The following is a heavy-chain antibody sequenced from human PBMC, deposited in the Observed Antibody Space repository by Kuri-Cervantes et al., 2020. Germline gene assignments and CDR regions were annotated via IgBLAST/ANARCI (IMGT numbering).Heavy chain of an antibody. V-gene: IGHV3-43D*03. CDR2: ISWDGGST. D-gene: IGHD6-13*01. CDR1: GFSFSNYA. J-gene: IGHJ6*02. CDR3: ARVPTIPGMSSYYGMDV. Sequence: GGSLRLSCAASGFSFSNYAMHWVRQAPGKGLEWVSLISWDGGSTYYADSVRGRFTISRDNSKNSLYLQMNSLRAEDTAVYYCARVPTIPGMSSYYGMDVWGQGTTVTVSS.